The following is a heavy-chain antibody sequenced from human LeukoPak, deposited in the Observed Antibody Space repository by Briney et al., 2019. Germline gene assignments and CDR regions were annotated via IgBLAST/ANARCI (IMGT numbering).Heavy chain of an antibody. CDR2: IYHSGST. D-gene: IGHD6-13*01. Sequence: SGTLSLTCAVSGGSISSSNWWSWVRQPPGKGLEWIGEIYHSGSTNYNPSLKSRVTISVDTSKNQFSLKLSSVTAADTAVYYCARDLAAAVHFDYWGQGTLVTVSS. CDR3: ARDLAAAVHFDY. CDR1: GGSISSSNW. J-gene: IGHJ4*02. V-gene: IGHV4-4*02.